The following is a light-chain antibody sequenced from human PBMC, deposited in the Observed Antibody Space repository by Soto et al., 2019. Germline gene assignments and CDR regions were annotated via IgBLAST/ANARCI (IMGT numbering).Light chain of an antibody. CDR2: EVS. CDR3: SSYTSTTTPLV. Sequence: QSALTQPASVSGSPGQSITISCTGSRSDVGGYNYVSWYQQQPGKAPKGMIYEVSNRPSGVSNRFSGSKSGNTASLTISGLQAEDEADDYCSSYTSTTTPLVFGTGTKLTVL. V-gene: IGLV2-14*01. J-gene: IGLJ1*01. CDR1: RSDVGGYNY.